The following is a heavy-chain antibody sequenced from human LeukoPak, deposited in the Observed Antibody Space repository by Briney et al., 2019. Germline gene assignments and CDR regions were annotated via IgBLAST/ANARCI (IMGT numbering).Heavy chain of an antibody. CDR3: SRDINWALGNP. V-gene: IGHV3-30*03. J-gene: IGHJ5*02. Sequence: GGSLRLSCAASGFTFSSFGMHWVRQAPGKGLEWVTVTSYDGNEKYYADSVKGRFTISRDNSKNTVYLQMNSLRVEDTAVYYCSRDINWALGNPWGQGTLVIVSS. CDR1: GFTFSSFG. CDR2: TSYDGNEK. D-gene: IGHD1-1*01.